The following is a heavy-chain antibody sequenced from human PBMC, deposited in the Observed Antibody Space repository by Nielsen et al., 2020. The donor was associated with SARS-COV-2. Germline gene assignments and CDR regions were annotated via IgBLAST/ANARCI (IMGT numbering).Heavy chain of an antibody. D-gene: IGHD2-2*01. CDR3: AGPAS. V-gene: IGHV3-11*01. CDR2: ISRSGSII. Sequence: GESLKISCAASGLTFSSYAMSWVRQVPGKGLEWVSYISRSGSIIQHADSVKGRFTISRDNAKNSLYLQMDNLRVDDTAVYYCAGPASWGQGTVVTVSA. J-gene: IGHJ5*02. CDR1: GLTFSSYA.